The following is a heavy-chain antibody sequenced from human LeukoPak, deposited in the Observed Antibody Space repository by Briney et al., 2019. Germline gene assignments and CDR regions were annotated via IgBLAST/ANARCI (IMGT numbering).Heavy chain of an antibody. CDR3: AKAYRWYYFDY. D-gene: IGHD2-8*02. V-gene: IGHV3-21*04. CDR2: ISSSSSYI. Sequence: PGGSLRLSXAASGFTFSSYSMNWVRQAPGKGLEWVSSISSSSSYIYYADSVKGRFTISRDNSKNTLYLQMNSLRAEDTAVYYCAKAYRWYYFDYWGQGTLVTVSS. CDR1: GFTFSSYS. J-gene: IGHJ4*02.